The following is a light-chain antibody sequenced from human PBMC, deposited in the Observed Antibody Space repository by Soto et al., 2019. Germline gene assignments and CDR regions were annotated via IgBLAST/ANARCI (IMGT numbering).Light chain of an antibody. V-gene: IGLV2-8*01. CDR3: SSNAGDSYV. J-gene: IGLJ1*01. CDR2: DVS. CDR1: SSDIGGSNQ. Sequence: QSALTQPPSASGSPGQSVTISCTGTSSDIGGSNQVSWYQQHPGKAPKLMIYDVSKRPSGVPDRFSGSKSGNTASLTVSGLQAEDEADYYCSSNAGDSYVFGTGTKVTVL.